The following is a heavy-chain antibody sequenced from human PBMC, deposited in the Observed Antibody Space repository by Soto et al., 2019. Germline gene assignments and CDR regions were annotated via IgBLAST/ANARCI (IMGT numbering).Heavy chain of an antibody. CDR2: ISYGGTT. V-gene: IGHV4-31*03. D-gene: IGHD2-15*01. CDR3: SRGILV. J-gene: IGHJ4*02. CDR1: GGSMNSGGYC. Sequence: QVQLQESGPGLVKPSQTLSLTCTVSGGSMNSGGYCWSWIRQHPGEGLEWIGCISYGGTTSYNPSLKSRVIISVGTSKNQFSLKLTSVTAADTAVYSCSRGILVWGQGTLITVSS.